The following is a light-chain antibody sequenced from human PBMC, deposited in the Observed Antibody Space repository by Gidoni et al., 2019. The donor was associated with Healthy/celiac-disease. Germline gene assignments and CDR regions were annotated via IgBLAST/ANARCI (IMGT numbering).Light chain of an antibody. CDR3: QQYNSALFT. Sequence: IQMTQSPSSLSASVGDRVTITCRASQGISNYLAWYQQKPGKVPKLLIYAASTFQSGVPSRFSGSGSWTDFTLTISSLQPEDVATYYCQQYNSALFTFGPXTKVEIK. V-gene: IGKV1-27*01. CDR2: AAS. CDR1: QGISNY. J-gene: IGKJ3*01.